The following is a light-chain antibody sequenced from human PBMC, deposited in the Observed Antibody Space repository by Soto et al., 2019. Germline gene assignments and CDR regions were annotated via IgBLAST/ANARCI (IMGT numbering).Light chain of an antibody. Sequence: EIVLTQSPATLSLSPGARSTLSGRASQSVSGYLAWYQQNPGQAPRLLIYDASNRATGIPARFSGSGSGTDFTLTISSLEPEEFAVYYCQQRSNWPWTVGKGTKVDIK. CDR1: QSVSGY. V-gene: IGKV3-11*01. CDR3: QQRSNWPWT. J-gene: IGKJ1*01. CDR2: DAS.